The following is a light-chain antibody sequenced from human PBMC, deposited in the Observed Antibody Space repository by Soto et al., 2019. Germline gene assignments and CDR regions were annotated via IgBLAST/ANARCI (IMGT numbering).Light chain of an antibody. Sequence: QPVLTQSPSASASLGASVKLTCTLSSGHSSYAIAWHQQQPEKGPRYLMKLNSDGSHSKGDGIPDRFSGSSSGAERYLTISSRQSEDEADYYCQTWGTGIVVFGGVTKLTVL. CDR3: QTWGTGIVV. CDR1: SGHSSYA. V-gene: IGLV4-69*01. CDR2: LNSDGSH. J-gene: IGLJ2*01.